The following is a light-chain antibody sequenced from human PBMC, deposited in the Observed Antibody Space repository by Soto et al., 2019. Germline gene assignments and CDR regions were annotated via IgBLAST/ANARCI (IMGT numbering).Light chain of an antibody. V-gene: IGKV1-5*01. J-gene: IGKJ1*01. CDR1: QSISSR. Sequence: DIQMTQSPSTLSASVGDIVTITCRASQSISSRLAWFQQKPERAPRVLIYDASDLESGVPSRFSGSGSGTEFTLTISSLQPDDFATYYCQQYNSYSPTFGQGTKVDIK. CDR3: QQYNSYSPT. CDR2: DAS.